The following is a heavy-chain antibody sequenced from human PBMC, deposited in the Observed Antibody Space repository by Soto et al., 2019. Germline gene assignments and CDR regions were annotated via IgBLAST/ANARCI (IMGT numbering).Heavy chain of an antibody. Sequence: QVQLVQSGTEVKKPGASVKVSCKASGYTFTSYGISWVRQAPGQGLEWMGWISPYDANTNYAQNLQGRVTMTTDTSTRTAYMELRSLRSDDTAVYYCARGGYYDSSGSRNYHYYGMDAWGQGTTVTVS. V-gene: IGHV1-18*01. CDR2: ISPYDANT. CDR1: GYTFTSYG. J-gene: IGHJ6*02. D-gene: IGHD3-22*01. CDR3: ARGGYYDSSGSRNYHYYGMDA.